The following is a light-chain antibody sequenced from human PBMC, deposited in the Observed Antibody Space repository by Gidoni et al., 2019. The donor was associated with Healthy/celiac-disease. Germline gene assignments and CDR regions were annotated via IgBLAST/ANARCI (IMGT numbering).Light chain of an antibody. CDR2: ASS. Sequence: DIQMPHSPSSLSASVGDRVTITCRASQSISSYLNWYQQKPGKAHKLLIYASSSLQSGVPSRFSGSGSGTDFTLTISSLQPEDFATYYCQQSYSTPITFGHGTKVDIK. CDR3: QQSYSTPIT. CDR1: QSISSY. J-gene: IGKJ3*01. V-gene: IGKV1-39*01.